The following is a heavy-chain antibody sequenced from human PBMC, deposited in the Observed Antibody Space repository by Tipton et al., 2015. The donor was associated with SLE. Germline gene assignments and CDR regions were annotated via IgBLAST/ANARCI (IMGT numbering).Heavy chain of an antibody. CDR2: IYYSGST. CDR3: ARDPGA. CDR1: GGSVSSGSYY. J-gene: IGHJ5*02. D-gene: IGHD3-10*01. Sequence: TLSLTCTVSGGSVSSGSYYWSWIRQPPGKGLEWIGYIYYSGSTNYNPSLKSRVTISVDTSKNQFSLKLSSVTAADTAVYYCARDPGAWGQGTLVTVSS. V-gene: IGHV4-61*01.